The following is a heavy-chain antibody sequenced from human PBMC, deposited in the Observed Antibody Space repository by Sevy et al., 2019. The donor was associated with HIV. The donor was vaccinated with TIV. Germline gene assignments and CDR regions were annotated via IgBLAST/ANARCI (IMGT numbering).Heavy chain of an antibody. V-gene: IGHV3-23*01. CDR2: INSGGGST. CDR3: AKDVVGGYYDSSGYSDH. Sequence: GGSLRLSCAASGFTFTEFVMSWVHQAPGKGLEWVSTINSGGGSTYYADSVKGRFTISRDNSQKTMDLQMNSLRAEDTAVYYCAKDVVGGYYDSSGYSDHWGQGTLVTVSS. D-gene: IGHD3-22*01. J-gene: IGHJ4*02. CDR1: GFTFTEFV.